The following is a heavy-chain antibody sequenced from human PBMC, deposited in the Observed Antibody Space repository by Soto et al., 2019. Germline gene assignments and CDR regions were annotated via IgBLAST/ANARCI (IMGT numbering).Heavy chain of an antibody. V-gene: IGHV5-51*01. Sequence: GESLKISCKGSGYSFTSYWIGWVRQMPGKGLECMGIIYPGDSDTRYSPSFQGQVTISADKSISTAYLQWSGLKASDTAMYYCARTASAGNYYYGMDGWGQGTTVTVAS. CDR3: ARTASAGNYYYGMDG. J-gene: IGHJ6*02. D-gene: IGHD6-13*01. CDR1: GYSFTSYW. CDR2: IYPGDSDT.